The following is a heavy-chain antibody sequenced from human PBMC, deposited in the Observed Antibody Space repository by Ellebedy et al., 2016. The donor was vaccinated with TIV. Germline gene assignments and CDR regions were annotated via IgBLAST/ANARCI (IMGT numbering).Heavy chain of an antibody. D-gene: IGHD3-22*01. Sequence: GESLKISCAASGFTFSSYVMHWVRQAPGKGLEWVSVIYSGGSTYYADSVKGRFTISRDNSKNTLYLQMNSLRAEDSAVYYCAKLGHHYDSSGYYEMGAFNIWGQGTMVTVSS. J-gene: IGHJ3*02. CDR1: GFTFSSYV. CDR3: AKLGHHYDSSGYYEMGAFNI. V-gene: IGHV3-NL1*01. CDR2: IYSGGST.